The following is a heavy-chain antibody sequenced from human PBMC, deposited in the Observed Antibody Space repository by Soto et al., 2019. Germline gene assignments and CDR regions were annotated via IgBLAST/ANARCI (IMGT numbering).Heavy chain of an antibody. J-gene: IGHJ4*02. D-gene: IGHD6-13*01. CDR3: SKDRESSPFDY. Sequence: GGSLRLSCAASGFTFSSYGMHWVRQAPGKGLEWVAVISYDGSNKYYADSVKGRFTISRDNSKNTLYLQMNSLRAEDTAVYYCSKDRESSPFDYWGQGTLVTVSS. CDR2: ISYDGSNK. CDR1: GFTFSSYG. V-gene: IGHV3-30*18.